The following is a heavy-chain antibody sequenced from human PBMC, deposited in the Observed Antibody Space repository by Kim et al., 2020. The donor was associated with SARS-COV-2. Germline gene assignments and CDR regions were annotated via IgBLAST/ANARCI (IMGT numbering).Heavy chain of an antibody. CDR3: ARAMWLTHTYFYGMDV. J-gene: IGHJ6*02. Sequence: GGSLRLSCAASGFAFSRHWLHWVRQAPGKGLVWVSRINDDGSETYYANSVKGRFTISRDNDKNTLYLQMNSLRGEDTGIYYCARAMWLTHTYFYGMDVWGRGTTVTVS. V-gene: IGHV3-74*01. CDR2: INDDGSET. CDR1: GFAFSRHW. D-gene: IGHD2-21*01.